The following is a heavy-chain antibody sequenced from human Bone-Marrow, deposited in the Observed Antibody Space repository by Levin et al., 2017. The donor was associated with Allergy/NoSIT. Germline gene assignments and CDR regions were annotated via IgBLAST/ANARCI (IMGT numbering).Heavy chain of an antibody. V-gene: IGHV1-69*13. Sequence: SVKVSCKASGDSFTNFAIHWVRQAPGQGLEWLGGVVPIFGSSNYAQKFQGRVTISADESTNTAYMELSSLTFEDTAVYYCARVNRLRLEDWFDTWGQGTLVTVSS. CDR3: ARVNRLRLEDWFDT. CDR2: VVPIFGSS. J-gene: IGHJ5*02. D-gene: IGHD3-16*02. CDR1: GDSFTNFA.